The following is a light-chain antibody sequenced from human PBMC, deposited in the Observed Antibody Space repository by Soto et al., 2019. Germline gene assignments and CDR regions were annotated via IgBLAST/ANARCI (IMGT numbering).Light chain of an antibody. V-gene: IGKV3-20*01. Sequence: EILLTQSPGTLSLSPGERATRSCRASQSVSSSYLVWHQQKPGQAPRLLIYAASRRATGIQDRFSGSGSGTDLTLNISSMETEDFAVYYCQQYGSSPWTFGQGTKVDIK. CDR3: QQYGSSPWT. CDR2: AAS. J-gene: IGKJ1*01. CDR1: QSVSSSY.